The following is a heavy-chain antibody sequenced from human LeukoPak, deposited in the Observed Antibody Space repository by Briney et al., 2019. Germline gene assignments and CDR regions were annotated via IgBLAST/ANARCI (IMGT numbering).Heavy chain of an antibody. CDR1: GYSISSGYY. J-gene: IGHJ6*03. Sequence: SETLSLTCAVSGYSISSGYYWGWIRQPPGKGLEWIGSIYHSGSTYYNPSLKSRVTISVDTSKNQFSLKLSSVTAADTAVYYCARSPPEIVAVLKYYYYYYMDVWGKGTTVTVSS. CDR3: ARSPPEIVAVLKYYYYYYMDV. V-gene: IGHV4-38-2*01. D-gene: IGHD2-2*01. CDR2: IYHSGST.